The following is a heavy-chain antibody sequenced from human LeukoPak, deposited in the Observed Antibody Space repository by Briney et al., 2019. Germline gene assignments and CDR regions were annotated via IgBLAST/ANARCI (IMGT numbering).Heavy chain of an antibody. CDR1: GFSFSGHW. CDR3: ARDLYNSASR. Sequence: GGSLRLSCTASGFSFSGHWMHWARQLPGKGLVWVSRISPTGSTTSYADSVKGRFTVSRDNAKNTLYLQVNNLRAEDTAVYYCARDLYNSASRWGQGTLVTVSS. D-gene: IGHD6-25*01. V-gene: IGHV3-74*01. J-gene: IGHJ4*02. CDR2: ISPTGSTT.